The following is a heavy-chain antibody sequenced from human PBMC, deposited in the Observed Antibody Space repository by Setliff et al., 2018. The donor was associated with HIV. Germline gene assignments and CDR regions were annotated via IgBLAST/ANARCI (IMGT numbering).Heavy chain of an antibody. CDR3: AIARSSWYNTSPYYFDS. Sequence: SETLSLTCVVSGFSIKNDNWWNWVRQAPGKGMEWIGYFSYTDEPHINYLEYFNPSLKNRLGITLDKPRNQFSLKLTSVTAADTAVYYCAIARSSWYNTSPYYFDSWGQGTLVTAPQ. D-gene: IGHD1-20*01. CDR1: GFSIKNDNW. CDR2: FSYTDEP. J-gene: IGHJ4*02. V-gene: IGHV4-4*02.